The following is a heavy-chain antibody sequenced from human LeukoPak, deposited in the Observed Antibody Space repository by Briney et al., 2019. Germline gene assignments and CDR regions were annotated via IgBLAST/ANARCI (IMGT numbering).Heavy chain of an antibody. CDR1: GFTFSSYG. V-gene: IGHV3-23*01. Sequence: TGGSLRLSCAASGFTFSSYGMSWVRQAPGKGLEWVSAISGSGGSTYYADSVKGRFTISRDNSKNTLYLQMNSLRAEDTAVYYCAKVGPYYYDSSAYDYWGQGTLVTVSS. CDR2: ISGSGGST. CDR3: AKVGPYYYDSSAYDY. J-gene: IGHJ4*02. D-gene: IGHD3-22*01.